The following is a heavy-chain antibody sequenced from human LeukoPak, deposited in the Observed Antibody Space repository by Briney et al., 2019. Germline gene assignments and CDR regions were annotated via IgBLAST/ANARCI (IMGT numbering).Heavy chain of an antibody. CDR2: INTDGGTT. CDR1: GFTFGSYW. V-gene: IGHV3-74*01. J-gene: IGHJ6*02. CDR3: ARDRYYGMDV. Sequence: GGSLRLSCAASGFTFGSYWMHWVRQAPGKGLVWVSRINTDGGTTIYADSVRGRLTISRDNAKNTLYLQMNSLRPEDTAVYYCARDRYYGMDVWGQGTTVTVSS.